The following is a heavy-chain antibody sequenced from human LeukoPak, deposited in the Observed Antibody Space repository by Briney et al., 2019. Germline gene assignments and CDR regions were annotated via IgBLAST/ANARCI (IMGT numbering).Heavy chain of an antibody. CDR3: ARNGAYCIDY. J-gene: IGHJ4*02. CDR1: GGSISSGDYY. V-gene: IGHV4-30-4*01. D-gene: IGHD2-8*01. Sequence: SETLSLTCTVSGGSISSGDYYWSWIRQPPGKGLEWIGYIYYSGSTYYNPSLKSRVTISVDTSKNQCSLKLSSVTAADTALYHCARNGAYCIDYWGQGTLVTVSS. CDR2: IYYSGST.